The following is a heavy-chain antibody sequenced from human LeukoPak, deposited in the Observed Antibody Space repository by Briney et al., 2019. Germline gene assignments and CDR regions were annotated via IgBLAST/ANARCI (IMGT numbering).Heavy chain of an antibody. CDR1: GFTFSAYA. V-gene: IGHV3-23*01. Sequence: PGGSLSLSCAGSGFTFSAYAMSRVRQAPGKGLEWVSGISGSGGHTYYADSVKGRFTVSRDNSNNTLHLQMNSLRAEDTAVYYCAKDKATSRISNFDYSGQGTLVTVSS. CDR2: ISGSGGHT. CDR3: AKDKATSRISNFDY. J-gene: IGHJ4*02. D-gene: IGHD1/OR15-1a*01.